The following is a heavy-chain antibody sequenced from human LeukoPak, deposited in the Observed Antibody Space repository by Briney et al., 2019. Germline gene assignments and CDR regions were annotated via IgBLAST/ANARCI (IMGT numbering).Heavy chain of an antibody. Sequence: ASVKVSCKASGYTFTGYYMHWVRQAPGQGLEWMGWINAGNGNTKYSQKFQGRVTITRDTSASTAYMELSSLRSEDTAVYYCARGGAWSAAASFDYWGQGTLVTVSS. CDR2: INAGNGNT. J-gene: IGHJ4*02. D-gene: IGHD6-13*01. V-gene: IGHV1-3*01. CDR3: ARGGAWSAAASFDY. CDR1: GYTFTGYY.